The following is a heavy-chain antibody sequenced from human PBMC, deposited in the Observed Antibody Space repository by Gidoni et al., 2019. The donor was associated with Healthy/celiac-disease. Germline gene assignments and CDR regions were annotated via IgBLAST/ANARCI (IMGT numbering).Heavy chain of an antibody. V-gene: IGHV3-33*01. Sequence: QVQLVESGGGVVQPGRSLRLSCAASGFTFSSYGMPWVRQAPGKGLEWVAVIWYDGSNKYYADSVKGRFTISRDNSKNTLYLQMNSLRAEDTAVYYCARGHCSSTSCYLQDYYYYYMDVWGKGTTVTVSS. CDR1: GFTFSSYG. CDR2: IWYDGSNK. D-gene: IGHD2-2*01. CDR3: ARGHCSSTSCYLQDYYYYYMDV. J-gene: IGHJ6*03.